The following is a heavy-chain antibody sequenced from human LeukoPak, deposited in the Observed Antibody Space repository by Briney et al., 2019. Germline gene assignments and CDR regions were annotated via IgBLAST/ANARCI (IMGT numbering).Heavy chain of an antibody. D-gene: IGHD3-10*01. J-gene: IGHJ4*02. CDR1: GGSISSYY. V-gene: IGHV4-59*12. CDR3: ARVGASGEIDY. CDR2: IYHSGST. Sequence: PSETLSLTCTVSGGSISSYYWSWIRQPPGKGLEWIGYIYHSGSTYYNPSLKSRVTIPVDRSKNQFSLKLSSVTAADTAVYYCARVGASGEIDYWGQGTLVTVSS.